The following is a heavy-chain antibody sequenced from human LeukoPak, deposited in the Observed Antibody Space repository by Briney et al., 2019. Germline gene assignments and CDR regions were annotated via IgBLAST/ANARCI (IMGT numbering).Heavy chain of an antibody. CDR2: IYSGGPT. Sequence: QTGGSLRLSCAASGFAVSLYYMTWVRQAPGKGLEWVSVIYSGGPTYYADSVRGRFTISRDNAKNTLYLQMNSLRAEDTAVYFCARVLDGSGSRSFDYWGQGTLVTVSS. D-gene: IGHD3-10*01. CDR3: ARVLDGSGSRSFDY. J-gene: IGHJ4*02. CDR1: GFAVSLYY. V-gene: IGHV3-53*01.